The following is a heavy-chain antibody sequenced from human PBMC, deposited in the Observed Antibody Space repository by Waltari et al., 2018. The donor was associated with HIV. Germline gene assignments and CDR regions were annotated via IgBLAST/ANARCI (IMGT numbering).Heavy chain of an antibody. J-gene: IGHJ4*02. D-gene: IGHD5-18*01. CDR1: GFTFRSYG. Sequence: QVQLVESGGGVVQPGGSLRLSCAASGFTFRSYGMHWVRQAPGKGLEWVAFIRYDGSNKYYADSVKGRFTISRDNSKNTLYLQMNSLRAEDTAVYYCAKERSRYSYGYGGFDYWGQGTLVTVSS. V-gene: IGHV3-30*02. CDR3: AKERSRYSYGYGGFDY. CDR2: IRYDGSNK.